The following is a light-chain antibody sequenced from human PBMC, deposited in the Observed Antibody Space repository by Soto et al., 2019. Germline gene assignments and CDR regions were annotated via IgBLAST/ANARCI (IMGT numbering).Light chain of an antibody. CDR2: EGT. J-gene: IGLJ2*01. V-gene: IGLV2-23*03. Sequence: QSALTQPASVSGSPGQSITISCTGTSSDVGSYDLVSWYQQHPGKAPKVMIYEGTKRPSGVSDRFSGSKSGNTASLTISGLQAEDEADYYCCSYGGRSAFAVFGGGTKVTVL. CDR1: SSDVGSYDL. CDR3: CSYGGRSAFAV.